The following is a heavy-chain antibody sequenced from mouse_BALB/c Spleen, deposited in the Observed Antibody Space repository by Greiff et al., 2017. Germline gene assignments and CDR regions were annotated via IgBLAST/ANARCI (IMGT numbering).Heavy chain of an antibody. CDR3: ARSRGLLRVYYAMDY. V-gene: IGHV14-3*02. CDR2: IDPANGNT. CDR1: GFNIKDTY. Sequence: EVKLMESGAELVKPGASVKLSCTASGFNIKDTYMHWVKQRPEQGLEWIGRIDPANGNTKYDPKFQGKATITADTSSNTAYLQLSSLTSEDTAVYYCARSRGLLRVYYAMDYWGQGTSVTVSS. D-gene: IGHD1-1*01. J-gene: IGHJ4*01.